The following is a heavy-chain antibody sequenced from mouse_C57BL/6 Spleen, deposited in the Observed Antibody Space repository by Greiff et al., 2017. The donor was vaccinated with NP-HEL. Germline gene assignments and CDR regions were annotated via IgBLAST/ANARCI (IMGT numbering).Heavy chain of an antibody. CDR2: IRSKSNNYAT. D-gene: IGHD1-1*01. V-gene: IGHV10-1*01. CDR3: VSSHYYGSSYGFAY. Sequence: EVQGVESGGGLVQPKGSLKLSCAASGFSFDTYAMNWVRQAPGKGLEWVARIRSKSNNYATYYADSVKDRFTISRDDSESMLYLQMNNLKTEDTAMYYCVSSHYYGSSYGFAYWGQGTLVTVSA. CDR1: GFSFDTYA. J-gene: IGHJ3*01.